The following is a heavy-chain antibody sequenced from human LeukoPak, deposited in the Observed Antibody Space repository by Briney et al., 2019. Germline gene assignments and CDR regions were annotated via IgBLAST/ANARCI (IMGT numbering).Heavy chain of an antibody. CDR3: ARAANYYDSSGYYGGAAFDI. CDR1: GFTFSSYG. V-gene: IGHV3-23*01. D-gene: IGHD3-22*01. J-gene: IGHJ3*02. CDR2: ISGNAADT. Sequence: GGTLRLSCVASGFTFSSYGMSWVRQAPGKGLEWVSAISGNAADTFYADSVKGRFTISRDNAKNSLYLQMNSLRAEDTAVYYCARAANYYDSSGYYGGAAFDIWGQGTMVTVSS.